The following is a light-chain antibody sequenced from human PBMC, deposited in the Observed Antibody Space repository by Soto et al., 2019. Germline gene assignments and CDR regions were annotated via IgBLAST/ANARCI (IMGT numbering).Light chain of an antibody. CDR2: EDN. CDR1: SGSIASNY. CDR3: QSYDSSNPGA. Sequence: NFMLTQPHSVSESPGKTVTISCTRSSGSIASNYVQWYQQRPGSSPTTVIYEDNQRPSGVPDRFSGSIDSSSNSASLTISGLKTQDEADYYCQSYDSSNPGAFGGGTKLTVL. J-gene: IGLJ2*01. V-gene: IGLV6-57*01.